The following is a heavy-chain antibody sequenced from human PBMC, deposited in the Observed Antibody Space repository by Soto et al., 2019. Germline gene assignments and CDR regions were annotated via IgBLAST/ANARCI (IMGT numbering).Heavy chain of an antibody. Sequence: PGGSLRLSCAASGFTFSDYYMSWIRQAPGKGLEWVSYISSSGSTIYYADTVKGRFTISRDNAKNSLYLQMNSLRAEDTAVYYCARDLPRLWSGYYDYFDYWGQGTLVTVSS. D-gene: IGHD3-3*01. CDR3: ARDLPRLWSGYYDYFDY. V-gene: IGHV3-11*01. CDR1: GFTFSDYY. J-gene: IGHJ4*02. CDR2: ISSSGSTI.